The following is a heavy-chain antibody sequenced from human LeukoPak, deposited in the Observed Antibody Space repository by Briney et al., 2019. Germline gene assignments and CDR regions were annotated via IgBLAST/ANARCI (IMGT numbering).Heavy chain of an antibody. CDR2: IKQDGSEK. D-gene: IGHD3-22*01. CDR3: ARDMYDSSGYYYRDFDY. Sequence: GGSLRLSCVASGFTFSSYWMSWVRQAPGKGLEWVANIKQDGSEKYYVDSVKGRFTISRDNAENSLYLQMNSLRAEDTAVYYCARDMYDSSGYYYRDFDYWGQGTLVTVSS. V-gene: IGHV3-7*01. CDR1: GFTFSSYW. J-gene: IGHJ4*02.